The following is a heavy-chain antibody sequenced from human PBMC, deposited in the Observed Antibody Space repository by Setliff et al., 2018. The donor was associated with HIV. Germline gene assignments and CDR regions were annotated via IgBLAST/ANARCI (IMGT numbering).Heavy chain of an antibody. Sequence: ASVKVSCKTSGYTFTDNYIHWVRQAPGQGLEWMGIINTETGNPMYAQGFRGRLVFSLDTSVNTAYLQINSLKAEDTAMYYCARVGSYWSTFDYWGQGALVTVSS. V-gene: IGHV7-4-1*02. J-gene: IGHJ4*02. CDR3: ARVGSYWSTFDY. CDR2: INTETGNP. D-gene: IGHD2-8*02. CDR1: GYTFTDNY.